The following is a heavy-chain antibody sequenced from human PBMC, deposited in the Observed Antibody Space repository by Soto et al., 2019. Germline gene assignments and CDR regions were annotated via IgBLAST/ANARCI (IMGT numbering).Heavy chain of an antibody. CDR2: ISAYDGKT. D-gene: IGHD3-3*01. Sequence: ASVKVPCKASGYNFNIYGINWVRQAPGQGLKLTGWISAYDGKTTYAEKFQGRVTMTTDASTSTAYMELRSLRSDDTAVYYCARDPHEYWTSYWFDPWGQGTLVTVSS. CDR1: GYNFNIYG. V-gene: IGHV1-18*01. CDR3: ARDPHEYWTSYWFDP. J-gene: IGHJ5*02.